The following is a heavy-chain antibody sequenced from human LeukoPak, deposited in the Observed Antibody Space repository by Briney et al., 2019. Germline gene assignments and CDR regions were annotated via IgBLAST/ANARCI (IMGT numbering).Heavy chain of an antibody. CDR3: AREWGLESSGYYYAY. CDR2: ITPIFGTA. CDR1: EYTFTSYD. V-gene: IGHV1-69*13. Sequence: SVKVSCKASEYTFTSYDISWVRQAPGQGFEWMGGITPIFGTANFAQKFQGRVSITADESTSTAFMELSSLRSEDTAVYYCAREWGLESSGYYYAYWGQRTLVTVSS. D-gene: IGHD3-22*01. J-gene: IGHJ4*02.